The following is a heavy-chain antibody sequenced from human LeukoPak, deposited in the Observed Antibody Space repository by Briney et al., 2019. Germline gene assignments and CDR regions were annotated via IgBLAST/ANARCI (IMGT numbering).Heavy chain of an antibody. Sequence: GASVKVSCKASGYTFTSYGISWVRQAPGQGLEWMGWISAYNGNTNYAQKLQGRVTMTEDTSTDTAYMELSSLRSEDTAVYYCATGRYSSGWYYFDYWGQGTLVTVSS. CDR2: ISAYNGNT. J-gene: IGHJ4*02. V-gene: IGHV1-18*01. CDR3: ATGRYSSGWYYFDY. D-gene: IGHD6-19*01. CDR1: GYTFTSYG.